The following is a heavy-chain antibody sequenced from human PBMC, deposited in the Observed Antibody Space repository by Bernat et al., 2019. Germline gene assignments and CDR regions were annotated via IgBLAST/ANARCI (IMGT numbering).Heavy chain of an antibody. V-gene: IGHV2-70*15. CDR2: IDWDDDK. D-gene: IGHD6-19*01. Sequence: QVTLRESGPALVKPTQTLTLTCTFSGFSLSTSGMCVSWIRQPPGKALEWLARIDWDDDKYYSTSLKTRLTISKDTSKNQVVLTMTNMDPVDTATYYCERIIAVAGTYYYYYGMDVWGQGTTVTVSS. CDR3: ERIIAVAGTYYYYYGMDV. J-gene: IGHJ6*02. CDR1: GFSLSTSGMC.